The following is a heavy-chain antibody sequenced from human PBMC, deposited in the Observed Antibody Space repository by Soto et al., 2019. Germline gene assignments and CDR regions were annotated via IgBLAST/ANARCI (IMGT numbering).Heavy chain of an antibody. D-gene: IGHD1-26*01. CDR1: GYTFTSYG. J-gene: IGHJ4*02. Sequence: QVQLVQSGAEVKKPGASVKVSCKASGYTFTSYGISWVRQAPGQGLEWMGWIRAYNGNTNSAQKLQGRVTMPPDTSTSTAYTWLRSLRSDDTAVYYCPRSGGAPSSYWGQGTLVTVSS. CDR2: IRAYNGNT. V-gene: IGHV1-18*01. CDR3: PRSGGAPSSY.